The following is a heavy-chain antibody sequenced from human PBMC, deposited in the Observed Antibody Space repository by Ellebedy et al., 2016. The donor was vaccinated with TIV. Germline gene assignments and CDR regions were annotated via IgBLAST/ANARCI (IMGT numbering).Heavy chain of an antibody. CDR3: ATTDF. V-gene: IGHV3-48*03. CDR1: GLTFTTYD. J-gene: IGHJ6*04. Sequence: GGSLRLXCVVSGLTFTTYDMNWVRRTPGKGLEWVSYISHSGTVTKYADSVKGRFTISRDNAKNSLFLQMDSLRDEDTAVYYCATTDFWGKGTIVTVSS. CDR2: ISHSGTVT.